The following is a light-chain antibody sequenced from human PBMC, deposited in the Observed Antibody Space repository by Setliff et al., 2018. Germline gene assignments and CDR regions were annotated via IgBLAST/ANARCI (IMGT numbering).Light chain of an antibody. Sequence: QSALTQPPSASGSPGQSVTISCTGTSSDVGGYKYASWYQQHPGKAPKLIIYEVSYRPSGVPDRFSGSKSGNTASLTVSGLQAEDEADYYCSSYAGSNIFYVFGTGTKVTVL. J-gene: IGLJ1*01. V-gene: IGLV2-8*01. CDR2: EVS. CDR3: SSYAGSNIFYV. CDR1: SSDVGGYKY.